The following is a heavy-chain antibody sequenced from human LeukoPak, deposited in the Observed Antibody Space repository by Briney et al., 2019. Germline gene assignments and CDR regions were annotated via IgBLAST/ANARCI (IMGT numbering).Heavy chain of an antibody. J-gene: IGHJ3*02. V-gene: IGHV4-59*01. CDR1: GGSISNYY. D-gene: IGHD4-17*01. Sequence: SETLSLTCTVFGGSISNYYWSWIRQPPGKGLEWIGYIYYSGSTNYNPSLKSRVTISVDTSKNQFSLRLSSVTAADTAVYYCARSDDYGDYANEFDAFDIWGQGTMVTVSS. CDR2: IYYSGST. CDR3: ARSDDYGDYANEFDAFDI.